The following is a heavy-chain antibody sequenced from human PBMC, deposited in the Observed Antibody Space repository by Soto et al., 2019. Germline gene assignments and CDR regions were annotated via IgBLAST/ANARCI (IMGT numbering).Heavy chain of an antibody. CDR1: GGSISSGDYY. J-gene: IGHJ3*02. CDR2: IYYSGST. D-gene: IGHD3-22*01. Sequence: SSETLSLTCTVSGGSISSGDYYWSWIRQPPGKGLEWIGYIYYSGSTYYNPSLKSRVTISVDTSKNQFSLKLSSVTAADTAVYYCARDYYDSSGYYRDRDAAFDIWGQGTMVTVSS. V-gene: IGHV4-30-4*01. CDR3: ARDYYDSSGYYRDRDAAFDI.